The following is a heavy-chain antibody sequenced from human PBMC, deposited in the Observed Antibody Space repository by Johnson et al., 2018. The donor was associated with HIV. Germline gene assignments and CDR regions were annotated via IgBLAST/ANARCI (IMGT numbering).Heavy chain of an antibody. CDR3: ARDQLGSKFELSFYAFDM. CDR1: GFTFSSYG. V-gene: IGHV3-33*01. D-gene: IGHD3-16*02. Sequence: QVQLVESGGGVVQPGRSLRLSCAASGFTFSSYGMHWVRQAPGKGLEWVAVIWYDGSNKYYADSVKGRFTISRDNAKNSLYLQMNSLRAEDTAFYYCARDQLGSKFELSFYAFDMWGQGTLVTVSS. J-gene: IGHJ3*02. CDR2: IWYDGSNK.